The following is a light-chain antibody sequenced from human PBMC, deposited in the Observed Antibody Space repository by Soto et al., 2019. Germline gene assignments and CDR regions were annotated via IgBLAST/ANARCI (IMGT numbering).Light chain of an antibody. CDR1: SSDVGGYNY. Sequence: QSALTQPPSASGSPGQSVTISCTGTSSDVGGYNYVSWYQQHPGKAPKLMIYEVSKRPSGVPDRFSGSTSGNTASLTVSGLQAEDEADYYCSSYAGSLYVVFGGGTKVTVL. J-gene: IGLJ2*01. CDR2: EVS. CDR3: SSYAGSLYVV. V-gene: IGLV2-8*01.